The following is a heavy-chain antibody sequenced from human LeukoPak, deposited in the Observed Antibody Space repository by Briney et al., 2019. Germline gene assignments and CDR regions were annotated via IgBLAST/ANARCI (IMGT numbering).Heavy chain of an antibody. CDR1: GFTFSSYW. Sequence: PGGSLRLSCAASGFTFSSYWMSWVRQAPGKGLEWVANIKQDGSEKYYVDSVKGRFTISRDNAKNSLYLQMNSLRAEDTAVYYCAKDPPPIVPAAFDYWGQGTLVTVSS. CDR3: AKDPPPIVPAAFDY. J-gene: IGHJ4*02. V-gene: IGHV3-7*01. D-gene: IGHD2-2*01. CDR2: IKQDGSEK.